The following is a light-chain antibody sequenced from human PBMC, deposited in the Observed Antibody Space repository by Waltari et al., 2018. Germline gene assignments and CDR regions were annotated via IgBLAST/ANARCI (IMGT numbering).Light chain of an antibody. CDR1: NIGSKK. J-gene: IGLJ3*02. Sequence: DLTQPLSVSVALGQTARITCGGNNIGSKKVHWYQQRPGQAPVLVIYRNSNWPSGRPERFAGSNSGNTATLTISRAQAGDEADYYCQVWDSNNWVFGGGTKLTVL. V-gene: IGLV3-9*01. CDR2: RNS. CDR3: QVWDSNNWV.